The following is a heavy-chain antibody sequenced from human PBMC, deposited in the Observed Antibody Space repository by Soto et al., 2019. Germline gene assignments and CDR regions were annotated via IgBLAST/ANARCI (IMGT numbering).Heavy chain of an antibody. CDR2: IYYSGST. Sequence: TLSLTCTVSGGSISSAGYYWSWIRQHPGKGLEWIGYIYYSGSTYYNPSLKSRVTISVDTSKYQCSLKLSSVTAADTAVYYCESDLWLQLPFDCWGQGALVTVSS. CDR1: GGSISSAGYY. D-gene: IGHD5-12*01. CDR3: ESDLWLQLPFDC. V-gene: IGHV4-31*03. J-gene: IGHJ4*02.